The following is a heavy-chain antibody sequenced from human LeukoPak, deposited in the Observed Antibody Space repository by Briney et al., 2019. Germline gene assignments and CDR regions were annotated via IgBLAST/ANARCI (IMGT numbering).Heavy chain of an antibody. Sequence: GGSLRLSCAASGFTVFNYWMSWVRQAPGKGLEWVANINLDGSQKYYVDSLKGRFTISRDNAKNSLYLQMNSLRAEDKAVYYCARDVDYANPRHDYWGQGTLVTVSS. J-gene: IGHJ4*02. CDR2: INLDGSQK. CDR3: ARDVDYANPRHDY. D-gene: IGHD4/OR15-4a*01. CDR1: GFTVFNYW. V-gene: IGHV3-7*01.